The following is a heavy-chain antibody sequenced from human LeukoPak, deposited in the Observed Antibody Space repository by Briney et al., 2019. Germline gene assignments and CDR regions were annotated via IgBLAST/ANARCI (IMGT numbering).Heavy chain of an antibody. J-gene: IGHJ4*02. CDR2: IYYSGST. D-gene: IGHD3-10*01. CDR1: GGSISSGGYY. CDR3: ARGIEGFGEAPFDY. Sequence: SETLSLTCTASGGSISSGGYYWSWIRQHPGKGLEWIGYIYYSGSTYYNPSLKSRVTMSVDTSKNQFSLKLCSVTAADTAVYYCARGIEGFGEAPFDYWGQGTLVTVSS. V-gene: IGHV4-31*03.